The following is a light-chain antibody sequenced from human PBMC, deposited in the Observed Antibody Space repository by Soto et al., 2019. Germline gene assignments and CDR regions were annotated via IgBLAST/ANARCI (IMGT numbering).Light chain of an antibody. CDR2: SNN. CDR1: SSNIGSNT. Sequence: QSVLTQPPSASGTPGQRVTFSCSGSSSNIGSNTVNWYQQLPGTAPKLLIYSNNQRPSGVPDRFSGSKSGTSASLAISGPQSEDEADYYCAAWDDSLNGTVFGGGTKLTVL. CDR3: AAWDDSLNGTV. J-gene: IGLJ2*01. V-gene: IGLV1-44*01.